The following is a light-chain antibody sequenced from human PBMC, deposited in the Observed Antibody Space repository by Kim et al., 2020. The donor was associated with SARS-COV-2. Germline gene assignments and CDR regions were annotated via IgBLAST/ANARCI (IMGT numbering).Light chain of an antibody. Sequence: SPGERATLSCRASQSVSNNYLAWYQQKPGQAPRLLIYGASSRATGIPDRFSGSGSGTDFTLTISRLEPEDFAVYYCQQYGGSPSTFGQGTRLEIK. J-gene: IGKJ5*01. CDR2: GAS. V-gene: IGKV3-20*01. CDR3: QQYGGSPST. CDR1: QSVSNNY.